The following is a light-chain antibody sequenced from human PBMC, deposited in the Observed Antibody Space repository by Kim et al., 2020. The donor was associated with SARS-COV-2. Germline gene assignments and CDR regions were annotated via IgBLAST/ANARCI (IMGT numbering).Light chain of an antibody. CDR1: QGISSF. V-gene: IGKV1-9*01. CDR2: AAS. J-gene: IGKJ2*01. CDR3: QQFQSYPYT. Sequence: SASQGDRVTITCRASQGISSFLAWFQQKPGKAPEHLIYAASTLQSGVPSRFSGSGSGTEYSLTITGLQPEDFATYFCQQFQSYPYTFGQGTKLEI.